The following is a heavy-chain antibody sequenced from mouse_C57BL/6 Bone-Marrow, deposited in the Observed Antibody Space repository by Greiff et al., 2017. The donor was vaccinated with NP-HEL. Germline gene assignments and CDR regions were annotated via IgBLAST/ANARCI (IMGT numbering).Heavy chain of an antibody. Sequence: QVQLQQPGAELVKPGASVKLSCKASGYTFTSYWMHWVKQRPGHGLEWIGMIHPNSGSTNYNEKFKSKATLTVDKSSSTAYMQLSSLTSEDSAVYYCARGPFYYAMDYWGQGTSVTVSS. V-gene: IGHV1-64*01. CDR1: GYTFTSYW. D-gene: IGHD3-3*01. CDR3: ARGPFYYAMDY. CDR2: IHPNSGST. J-gene: IGHJ4*01.